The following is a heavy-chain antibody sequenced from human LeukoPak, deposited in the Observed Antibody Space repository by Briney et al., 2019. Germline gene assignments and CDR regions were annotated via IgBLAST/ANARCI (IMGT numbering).Heavy chain of an antibody. CDR1: GGSISSYY. D-gene: IGHD3-3*01. V-gene: IGHV4-59*08. Sequence: SETLSLTCTVSGGSISSYYWSWIRQPPGKGLEWIGYIYYSGNTNYNPSLKSRVTISLDTSRNQFSLKLSSVTAADTAVYYCARQTDFWSGFVYWGQGILVTVSS. J-gene: IGHJ4*02. CDR3: ARQTDFWSGFVY. CDR2: IYYSGNT.